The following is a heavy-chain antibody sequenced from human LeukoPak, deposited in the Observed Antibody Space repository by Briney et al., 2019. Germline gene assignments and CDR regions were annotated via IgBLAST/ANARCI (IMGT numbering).Heavy chain of an antibody. V-gene: IGHV4-59*01. Sequence: SETLSLTCSVSGGSINTNYWNWIRQPPGEGLQWIGYIYYTGSTNYNPSLTSRLTISVDMSKNQVFLKMTSATAADTAGYYFARGSRAIFWRNYFDSWGQGTLVTVSS. D-gene: IGHD3-3*01. CDR2: IYYTGST. J-gene: IGHJ4*02. CDR3: ARGSRAIFWRNYFDS. CDR1: GGSINTNY.